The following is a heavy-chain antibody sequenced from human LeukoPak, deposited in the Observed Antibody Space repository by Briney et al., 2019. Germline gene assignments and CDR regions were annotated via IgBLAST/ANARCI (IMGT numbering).Heavy chain of an antibody. CDR3: ARRVRVGATDDAFDI. CDR2: INPNSGGT. D-gene: IGHD1-26*01. J-gene: IGHJ3*02. Sequence: ASVRVSCKASGYTFTGYYMHWVRQAPGQGLEWMGWINPNSGGTNYAQKFQGRVTMTRDTSISTAYMELSRLRSDDTAVYYCARRVRVGATDDAFDIWGQGTMVTVSS. CDR1: GYTFTGYY. V-gene: IGHV1-2*02.